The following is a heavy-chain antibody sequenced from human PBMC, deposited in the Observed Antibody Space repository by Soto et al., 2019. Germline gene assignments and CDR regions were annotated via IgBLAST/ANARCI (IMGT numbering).Heavy chain of an antibody. CDR3: ARAYLGRLPRRADYYYAMDV. J-gene: IGHJ6*02. Sequence: EVQLVESGGGSVQSGESLRLSCAASGFSFRDYDMHWVRQRKGKGLEWVSALGAARDPYYVGSVKGRFSVSRANAQNSLFLQMNNLRVDDTAVYFCARAYLGRLPRRADYYYAMDVWGRGTTVTVSS. D-gene: IGHD1-26*01. CDR2: LGAARDP. V-gene: IGHV3-13*05. CDR1: GFSFRDYD.